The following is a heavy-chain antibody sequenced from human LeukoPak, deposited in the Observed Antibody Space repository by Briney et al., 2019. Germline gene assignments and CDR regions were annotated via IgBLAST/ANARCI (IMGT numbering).Heavy chain of an antibody. D-gene: IGHD6-13*01. V-gene: IGHV3-74*01. CDR1: GFTFSNYW. CDR2: INSDGINT. J-gene: IGHJ4*02. Sequence: GGSLRLSCAASGFTFSNYWMHWVRQAPGKGLVWVSRINSDGINTSYADSVKGRFTISRDNAKNTLNLQMNSLRAEDTAVYYCARESPFTSSWSTQFDYWGQGTLVTVSS. CDR3: ARESPFTSSWSTQFDY.